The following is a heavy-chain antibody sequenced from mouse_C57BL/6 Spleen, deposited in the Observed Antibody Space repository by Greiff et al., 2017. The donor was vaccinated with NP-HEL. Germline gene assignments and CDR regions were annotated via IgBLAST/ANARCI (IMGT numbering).Heavy chain of an antibody. CDR2: INPGSGGT. Sequence: QVQLKQSGAELVRPGTSVKVSCKASGYAFTNYLIEWVKQRPGQGLEWIGVINPGSGGTNYNEKFKGKATLTADKSSSTAYMQLSSLTSEDSAVYFCARGYSNPFAYWGQGTLVTVSA. CDR1: GYAFTNYL. CDR3: ARGYSNPFAY. D-gene: IGHD2-5*01. V-gene: IGHV1-54*01. J-gene: IGHJ3*01.